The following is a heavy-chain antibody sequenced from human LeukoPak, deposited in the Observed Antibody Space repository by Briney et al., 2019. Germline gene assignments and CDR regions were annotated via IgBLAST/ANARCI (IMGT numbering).Heavy chain of an antibody. CDR3: ASADPTHSNRTLYYGMDV. CDR2: IIPILGIA. Sequence: SVKVSCKASGDTFSSYAISWVRQAPRQALEWMGRIIPILGIANYAQKFQGRVTITADKSTSTAYMELSSLRSEDTAVYYCASADPTHSNRTLYYGMDVWGQGTTVTVSS. V-gene: IGHV1-69*04. CDR1: GDTFSSYA. J-gene: IGHJ6*02. D-gene: IGHD4-11*01.